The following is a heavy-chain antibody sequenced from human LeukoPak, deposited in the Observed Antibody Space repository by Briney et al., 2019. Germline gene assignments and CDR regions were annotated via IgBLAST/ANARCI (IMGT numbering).Heavy chain of an antibody. D-gene: IGHD4-23*01. CDR3: ARLGTVVTGIDY. Sequence: GSLRLSCAASGFTFSSYAMSWIRQPPGKGLEWIGYIYYSGSTNYNPSLESRVTISVDTSKNQFSLKLSSVTAADTAVYYCARLGTVVTGIDYWGQGTLVTVSS. J-gene: IGHJ4*02. CDR2: IYYSGST. CDR1: GFTFSSYA. V-gene: IGHV4-59*08.